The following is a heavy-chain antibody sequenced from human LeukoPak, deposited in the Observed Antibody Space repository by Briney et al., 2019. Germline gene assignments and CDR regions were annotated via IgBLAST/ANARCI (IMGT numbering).Heavy chain of an antibody. D-gene: IGHD6-19*01. CDR1: GYTFTSYD. Sequence: ASVKVSCKASGYTFTSYDINWVRQATGQGLEWMGWMNPNSGNTGYAQKFQGRVTMTRNTSISTAYMELSSLRSEDTAVYYCARGKPPPRWPYSSGWGKVGMDVWDQGTTVTVSS. J-gene: IGHJ6*02. V-gene: IGHV1-8*01. CDR3: ARGKPPPRWPYSSGWGKVGMDV. CDR2: MNPNSGNT.